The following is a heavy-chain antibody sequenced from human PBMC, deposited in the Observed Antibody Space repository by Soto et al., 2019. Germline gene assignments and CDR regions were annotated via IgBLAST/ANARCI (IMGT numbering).Heavy chain of an antibody. Sequence: PGGYLGLSCAPSGFTVSTNYMSWVRQAPGKGLEWVSVIYSGGSTYYADSVKGRFTISRDNSKNTLYLQMNSLRAEDTAVYYCARDRVESGYPEYFQHWGQGTLVTVSS. J-gene: IGHJ1*01. CDR1: GFTVSTNY. CDR2: IYSGGST. CDR3: ARDRVESGYPEYFQH. D-gene: IGHD3-22*01. V-gene: IGHV3-53*01.